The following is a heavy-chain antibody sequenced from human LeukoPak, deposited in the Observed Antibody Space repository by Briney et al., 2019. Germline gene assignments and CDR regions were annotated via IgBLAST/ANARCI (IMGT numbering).Heavy chain of an antibody. CDR1: GGSFSGYY. CDR3: ARDGMLRSLDY. D-gene: IGHD2-8*01. J-gene: IGHJ4*02. CDR2: INHSGST. V-gene: IGHV4-34*01. Sequence: SETLSLTCAVYGGSFSGYYWSWIRQPPGKGLEWIGEINHSGSTNYNPSLKSRVTISVDTSKNQFSLKLSSVTAADTAVYYCARDGMLRSLDYWGQGTLVTISS.